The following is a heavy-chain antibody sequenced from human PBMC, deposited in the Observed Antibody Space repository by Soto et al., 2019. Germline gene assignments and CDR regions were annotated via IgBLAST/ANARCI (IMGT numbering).Heavy chain of an antibody. CDR3: AKLYRMTTVTKHQNFDY. J-gene: IGHJ4*02. Sequence: GGSLRLSCAASGFTFSSYAMSWVRQAPGKGLEWVSAISGSGGSTYYADSVKGRFTISRDNSKNTLYLQMNSLRAEDTAVYYCAKLYRMTTVTKHQNFDYWGQGTLVTVSS. CDR2: ISGSGGST. CDR1: GFTFSSYA. V-gene: IGHV3-23*01. D-gene: IGHD4-17*01.